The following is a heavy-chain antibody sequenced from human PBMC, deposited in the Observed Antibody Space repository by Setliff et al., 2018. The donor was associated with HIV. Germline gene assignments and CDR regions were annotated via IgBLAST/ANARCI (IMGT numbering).Heavy chain of an antibody. CDR2: VDYTGST. V-gene: IGHV4-39*07. J-gene: IGHJ3*02. CDR1: GGSISTSNYY. D-gene: IGHD3-9*01. Sequence: SETLSLTCTVSGGSISTSNYYWGWVRQPPGKGLEWVGNVDYTGSTYYNPSLKSRVTISGDTSKNQFSLKMSSVTAADTAVYYCARRERYYDILTGRVFDGFDIWGQGTMVTVSS. CDR3: ARRERYYDILTGRVFDGFDI.